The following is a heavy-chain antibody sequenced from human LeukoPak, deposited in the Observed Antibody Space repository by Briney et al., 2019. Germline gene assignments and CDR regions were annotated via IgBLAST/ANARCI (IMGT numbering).Heavy chain of an antibody. J-gene: IGHJ5*02. CDR1: GFTFTNYA. D-gene: IGHD4-17*01. Sequence: GGSLRLSCAASGFTFTNYAMSWVRQAPGKGLEWVSTISGSGGSSYYADSVKGRFTISRDNSKNTLYPQMNSLRAEDTAVYYCAKAGTTVTTINWFDPWGQGTLVTVSS. CDR2: ISGSGGSS. CDR3: AKAGTTVTTINWFDP. V-gene: IGHV3-23*01.